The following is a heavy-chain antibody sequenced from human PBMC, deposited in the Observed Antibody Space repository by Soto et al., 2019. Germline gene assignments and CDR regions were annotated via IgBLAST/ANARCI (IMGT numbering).Heavy chain of an antibody. J-gene: IGHJ6*02. CDR3: ARGRGGATDYGMDV. CDR1: GFTFSSYG. D-gene: IGHD1-26*01. V-gene: IGHV3-33*01. CDR2: IWYDGSNK. Sequence: QVQLVESGGGVVQPGRSLRLSCAASGFTFSSYGMHWVRQAPGKGLEWVAVIWYDGSNKYYADSVKGRFTISRDNSKNALYLQMNSLRAEDTVVYYCARGRGGATDYGMDVWGQGTTVTVSS.